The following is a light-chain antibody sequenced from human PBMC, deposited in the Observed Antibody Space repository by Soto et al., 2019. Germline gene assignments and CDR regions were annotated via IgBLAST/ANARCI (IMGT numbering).Light chain of an antibody. J-gene: IGKJ5*01. CDR3: QLYGSSPPIT. Sequence: EIVLTQSPGTLSLSPGERATLSCRGSPSVSSSYLAWYQQKPGQAPRLLIYGASSRATGIPDRFSGSGSGTDFTLTISRREPEDFAVYYCQLYGSSPPITFGQGTRLEIK. CDR1: PSVSSSY. CDR2: GAS. V-gene: IGKV3-20*01.